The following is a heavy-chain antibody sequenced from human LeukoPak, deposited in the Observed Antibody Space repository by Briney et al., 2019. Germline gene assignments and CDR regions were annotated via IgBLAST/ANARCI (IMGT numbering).Heavy chain of an antibody. V-gene: IGHV4-59*08. Sequence: PSETLSLTCAVYGGSFSGYYWSWIRQPPGKGLEWIGYIYYSGSTNYNPSLKSRVTISVDTSKNQFSLKLSSVTAADTAVYYCARHLAVTGTDNWFDPWGQGTLVTVSS. CDR1: GGSFSGYY. CDR2: IYYSGST. CDR3: ARHLAVTGTDNWFDP. D-gene: IGHD6-19*01. J-gene: IGHJ5*02.